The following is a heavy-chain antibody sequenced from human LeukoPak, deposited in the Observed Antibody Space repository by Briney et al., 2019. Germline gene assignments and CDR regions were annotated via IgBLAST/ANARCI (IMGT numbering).Heavy chain of an antibody. V-gene: IGHV3-21*01. J-gene: IGHJ3*02. D-gene: IGHD3-9*01. Sequence: RGSLRLSCAASGFTFSSYSMNWVRQAPGKGLEWVSSISSSSSYIYYADSVKGRFTISRDNAKNSLYLQMNSLRAEDTAVYYCASDRKRRYFDWLLLDAFDIWGQGTMVTVSS. CDR3: ASDRKRRYFDWLLLDAFDI. CDR2: ISSSSSYI. CDR1: GFTFSSYS.